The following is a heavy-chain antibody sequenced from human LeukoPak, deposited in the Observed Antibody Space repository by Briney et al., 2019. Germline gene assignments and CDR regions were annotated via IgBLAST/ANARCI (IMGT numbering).Heavy chain of an antibody. D-gene: IGHD4-17*01. Sequence: PGGSLRLSCAASGFTFSDYYMSWIRQAPGKGLEWLSHISSGSSYTSYADSVKGRFTISRDNAKNSLYLQINSLTADDTAVYYSARVPNGDLDYWGQGTLVTVSS. V-gene: IGHV3-11*06. CDR2: ISSGSSYT. J-gene: IGHJ4*02. CDR1: GFTFSDYY. CDR3: ARVPNGDLDY.